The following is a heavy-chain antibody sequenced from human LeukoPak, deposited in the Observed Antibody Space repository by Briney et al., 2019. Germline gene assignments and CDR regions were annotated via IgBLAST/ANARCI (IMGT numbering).Heavy chain of an antibody. CDR2: IRSKANSYAT. J-gene: IGHJ4*02. CDR1: GFTFSGSA. CDR3: TRLSRDGYNLGY. D-gene: IGHD5-24*01. V-gene: IGHV3-73*01. Sequence: GGSLRLSCAASGFTFSGSAMHWVRQASGKGLEWVGRIRSKANSYATAYAASVKGRFTISRDDSKNTAYLQMNSLKTEDTAVYYCTRLSRDGYNLGYWGQGTLVTVSS.